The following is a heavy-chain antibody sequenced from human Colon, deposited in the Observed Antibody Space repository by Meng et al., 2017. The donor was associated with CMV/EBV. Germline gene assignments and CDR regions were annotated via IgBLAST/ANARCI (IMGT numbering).Heavy chain of an antibody. D-gene: IGHD6-13*01. J-gene: IGHJ4*02. Sequence: LCCAASGFTVSGDYMSWARQAPGKGLEWVSAIFSGGRPYYAGSVRGRFTISRDISKNTLCLQMNSLRPEDTAVYYCEVWQQARGIDFWGQGALVTVSS. CDR3: EVWQQARGIDF. V-gene: IGHV3-66*02. CDR1: GFTVSGDY. CDR2: IFSGGRP.